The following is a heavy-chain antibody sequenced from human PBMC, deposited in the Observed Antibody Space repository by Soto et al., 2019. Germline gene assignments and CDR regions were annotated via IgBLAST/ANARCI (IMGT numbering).Heavy chain of an antibody. V-gene: IGHV4-34*01. CDR2: MSHSGGT. CDR1: GGSVSSGRYY. CDR3: ARVERGTSTTVVDAFEI. J-gene: IGHJ3*02. Sequence: QVQLQQWGAGLLKPSETLSLTCAVYGGSVSSGRYYWSWIRQPPGMGLEWIGEMSHSGGTHFNPFHKSRVNISVDTSKNQFSLKMSSVTAADTALYYCARVERGTSTTVVDAFEIWGPGIMVTVSS. D-gene: IGHD1-1*01.